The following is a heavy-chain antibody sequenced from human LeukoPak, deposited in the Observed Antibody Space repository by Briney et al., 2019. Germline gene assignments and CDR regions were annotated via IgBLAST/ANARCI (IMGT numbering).Heavy chain of an antibody. CDR3: AKDGKTRNWNYYQAKAVD. CDR1: GDSFISSSYY. CDR2: ISGSGGTT. D-gene: IGHD1-7*01. V-gene: IGHV3-23*01. Sequence: ETLSLTCTVSGDSFISSSYYWGWVRQAPGKGLEWVSGISGSGGTTHYADSVKGRFTISRDNSKNTLYLQMNSLRAEDTAVYYCAKDGKTRNWNYYQAKAVDWGQGTLVTVSS. J-gene: IGHJ4*02.